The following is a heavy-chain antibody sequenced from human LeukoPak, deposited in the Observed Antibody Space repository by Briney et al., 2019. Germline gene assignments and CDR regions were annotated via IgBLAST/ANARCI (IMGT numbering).Heavy chain of an antibody. Sequence: GGSLRLSCAASGFTFSSYAMSWVRQAPGKGLEWVSSISSSSSYIYYADSVKGRFTISRDNAKNSLYLQMNSLRAEDTAVYYCARDRVSSWSHWGQGTLVTVSS. V-gene: IGHV3-21*01. D-gene: IGHD6-13*01. CDR3: ARDRVSSWSH. CDR2: ISSSSSYI. J-gene: IGHJ4*02. CDR1: GFTFSSYA.